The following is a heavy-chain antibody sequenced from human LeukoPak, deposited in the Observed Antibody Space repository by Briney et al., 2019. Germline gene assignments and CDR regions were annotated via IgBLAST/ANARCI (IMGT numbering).Heavy chain of an antibody. CDR2: INHSGST. J-gene: IGHJ5*02. CDR3: ARSPRFAVVVPAAKVNWFDP. V-gene: IGHV4-34*01. Sequence: PSETLSLTCAVYGGSFSGYYWSWIRQPPGKGLEWIGEINHSGSTNYNPSLKSRVTISVDTSKNQFSLKLSSVTAVDTAVYYCARSPRFAVVVPAAKVNWFDPWGQGTLVTVSS. D-gene: IGHD2-2*01. CDR1: GGSFSGYY.